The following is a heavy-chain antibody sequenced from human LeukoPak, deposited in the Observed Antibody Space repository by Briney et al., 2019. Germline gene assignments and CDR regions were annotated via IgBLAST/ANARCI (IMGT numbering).Heavy chain of an antibody. CDR1: GFTFSSYA. V-gene: IGHV3-23*01. CDR2: ISGSGGST. J-gene: IGHJ3*02. CDR3: ATVPRYGSGSYSTDAFDS. Sequence: PGGSLRLSCAASGFTFSSYAMSWVRQAPGKGLEWVSAISGSGGSTYHADSVKGRLTISRDNSKNTPYLQMNSLRAEDTAVYYCATVPRYGSGSYSTDAFDSWGQGTMVTVSS. D-gene: IGHD3-10*01.